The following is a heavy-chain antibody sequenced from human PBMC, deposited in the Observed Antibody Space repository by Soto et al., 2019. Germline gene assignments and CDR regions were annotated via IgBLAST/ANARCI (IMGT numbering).Heavy chain of an antibody. Sequence: PGGSLRLSCAASGFTFSSYAMSWVRQAPGKGLEWVSAISGSGGSTYYADSVKGRFTISRDNSKNTLYLQMNSLRAEDTAVYYCAKRSDTYYYDSSGYRIDYRGQGTSVTVSS. CDR1: GFTFSSYA. CDR3: AKRSDTYYYDSSGYRIDY. CDR2: ISGSGGST. V-gene: IGHV3-23*01. D-gene: IGHD3-22*01. J-gene: IGHJ4*02.